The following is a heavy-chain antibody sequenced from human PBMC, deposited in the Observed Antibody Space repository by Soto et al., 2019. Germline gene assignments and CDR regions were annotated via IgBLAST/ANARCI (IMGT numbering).Heavy chain of an antibody. J-gene: IGHJ5*02. CDR1: GFTFSSYS. V-gene: IGHV3-21*01. CDR2: ISSSSSYI. D-gene: IGHD6-19*01. CDR3: ARDPTPVAGTLGWFDP. Sequence: GGSLRLSCAASGFTFSSYSMNWVRQAPGKGLEWVSSISSSSSYIYYADSVKGRFTISRDNAKNSLYQQMNSLRAEDTAVYYCARDPTPVAGTLGWFDPWGQGTLVTVSS.